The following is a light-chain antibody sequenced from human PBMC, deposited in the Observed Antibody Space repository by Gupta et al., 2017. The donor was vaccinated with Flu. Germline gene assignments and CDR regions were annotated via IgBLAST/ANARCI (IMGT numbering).Light chain of an antibody. CDR2: AVS. CDR1: QCVRGL. Sequence: SLSASVGVRVTISCRASQCVRGLLSWYHQKALFAPMVLIYAVSSLLTVVISRFSRRRCASRTDFPLTISILHPDDFAPYYFLLRDATPKTFGQATKVEIK. CDR3: LLRDATPKT. V-gene: IGKV1-39*01. J-gene: IGKJ1*01.